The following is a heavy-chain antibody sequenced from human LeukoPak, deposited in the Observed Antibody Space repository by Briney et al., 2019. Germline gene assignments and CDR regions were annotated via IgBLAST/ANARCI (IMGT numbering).Heavy chain of an antibody. CDR1: GFTFSSYA. CDR3: AKVRYDSSGYQSPYFDY. CDR2: ISYDGSNK. V-gene: IGHV3-30*04. D-gene: IGHD3-22*01. J-gene: IGHJ4*02. Sequence: GGSLRLSCAASGFTFSSYATHWVRQAPGKGLEWVAVISYDGSNKYYADSVKGRFTISRDNSRNTLYLQMNSLRAEDTAVYYCAKVRYDSSGYQSPYFDYWGQGTLVTVSS.